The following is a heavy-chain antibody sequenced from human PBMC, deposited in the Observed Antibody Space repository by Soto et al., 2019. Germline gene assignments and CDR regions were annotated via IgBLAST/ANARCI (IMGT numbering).Heavy chain of an antibody. Sequence: VGSLRLSCAASGFTFSGSAIHWVRQASGKGLEWVGRIRSKANSYATAYAASVKGRFTISRDDSKNTAYLQMNSLKTEDTAVYYCTSDPYNWNYVSWFDPWGQGTLVTVS. CDR3: TSDPYNWNYVSWFDP. CDR2: IRSKANSYAT. V-gene: IGHV3-73*01. J-gene: IGHJ5*02. D-gene: IGHD1-7*01. CDR1: GFTFSGSA.